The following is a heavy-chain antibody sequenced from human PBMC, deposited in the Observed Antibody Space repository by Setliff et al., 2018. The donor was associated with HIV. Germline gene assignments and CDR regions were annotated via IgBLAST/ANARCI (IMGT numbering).Heavy chain of an antibody. CDR3: ARVGLAYSGDMDV. CDR2: INHSGST. D-gene: IGHD2-21*01. V-gene: IGHV4-34*01. Sequence: PSETLSLTCAVYGGSFSGYYWSWIRQSPGKGLEWIGEINHSGSTNYNPSLKSRVTILGDTSRNQFSLRLNSVTAADTAVYFCARVGLAYSGDMDVWGKGTTVTISS. J-gene: IGHJ6*03. CDR1: GGSFSGYY.